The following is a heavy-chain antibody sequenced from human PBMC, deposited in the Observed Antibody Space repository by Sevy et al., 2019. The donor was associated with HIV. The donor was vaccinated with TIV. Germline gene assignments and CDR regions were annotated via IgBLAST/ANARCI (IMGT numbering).Heavy chain of an antibody. CDR3: ARDYYDSSGYYYTSFDY. Sequence: GGSLRLSCAASGFTFSSYEMNWVRQAPGKGLEWVSYISSSGSTIYYADSVKGRFTISRDNAKNSLYLQMNSLRAEDTAVYYWARDYYDSSGYYYTSFDYWGQGTLVTVSS. CDR2: ISSSGSTI. CDR1: GFTFSSYE. D-gene: IGHD3-22*01. V-gene: IGHV3-48*03. J-gene: IGHJ4*02.